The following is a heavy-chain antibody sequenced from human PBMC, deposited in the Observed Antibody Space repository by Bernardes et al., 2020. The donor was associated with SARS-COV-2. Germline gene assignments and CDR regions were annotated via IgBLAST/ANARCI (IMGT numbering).Heavy chain of an antibody. D-gene: IGHD4-17*01. J-gene: IGHJ4*02. V-gene: IGHV3-73*01. CDR2: IRSKPKGYAT. CDR3: TGDYLY. CDR1: GFNFPGSA. Sequence: GGSLRLSCAASGFNFPGSAIQWVRQPSGQGLEWIGRIRSKPKGYATTYAASLKGRFVISRDDSRNTAYLQIHSLKIEDTAVYYCTGDYLYWDQGTLVSVSS.